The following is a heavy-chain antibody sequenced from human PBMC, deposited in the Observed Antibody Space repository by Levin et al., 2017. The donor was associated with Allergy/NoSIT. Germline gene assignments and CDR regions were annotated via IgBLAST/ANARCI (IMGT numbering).Heavy chain of an antibody. D-gene: IGHD6-13*01. Sequence: GESLKISCAASGFTFSDYYMSWIRQAPGKGLEWVSYISSSGSTIYYADSVKGRFTISRDNAKNSLYLQMNSLRAEDTAVYYCARDKDSSSWYVGVDYWGQGTLVTVSS. V-gene: IGHV3-11*01. CDR1: GFTFSDYY. CDR3: ARDKDSSSWYVGVDY. CDR2: ISSSGSTI. J-gene: IGHJ4*02.